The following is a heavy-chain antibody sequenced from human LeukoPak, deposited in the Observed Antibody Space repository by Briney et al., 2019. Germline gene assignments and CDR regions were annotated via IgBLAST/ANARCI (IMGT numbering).Heavy chain of an antibody. D-gene: IGHD2-21*02. Sequence: GSSVTVSCKASGYTFISYGISWVRPAPGQGLEWMGWISGYNGNTNYAQNLQGRVTMTTDTSTSTAYMELRSLRSDDTAVYYCARGLGVVTAQSEQPKPRYFDLWGRGNPVTVSS. V-gene: IGHV1-18*01. CDR3: ARGLGVVTAQSEQPKPRYFDL. J-gene: IGHJ2*01. CDR1: GYTFISYG. CDR2: ISGYNGNT.